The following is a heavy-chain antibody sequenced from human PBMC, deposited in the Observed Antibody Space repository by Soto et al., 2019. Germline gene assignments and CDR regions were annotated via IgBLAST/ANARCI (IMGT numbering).Heavy chain of an antibody. J-gene: IGHJ6*02. CDR3: ARWSSSASRYYYYGMDV. D-gene: IGHD6-6*01. CDR2: IIPIFGTA. CDR1: GGTFSSYA. V-gene: IGHV1-69*13. Sequence: SVKVSWKASGGTFSSYAISWVRQVPGQGLEWMGGIIPIFGTANYAQKFQGRVTITADESTSTAYMELSSLRSEDTAVYYCARWSSSASRYYYYGMDVWGQGTTVSVSS.